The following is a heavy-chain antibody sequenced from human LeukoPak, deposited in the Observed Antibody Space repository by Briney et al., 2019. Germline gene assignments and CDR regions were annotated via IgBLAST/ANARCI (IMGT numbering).Heavy chain of an antibody. J-gene: IGHJ4*02. CDR3: AKGGVVVPAANFDY. D-gene: IGHD2-2*01. V-gene: IGHV3-23*01. CDR1: GFTFSSYA. CDR2: ISGSGGST. Sequence: PGGSLRLSCAASGFTFSSYAMSWVRQAPGKGLEWVSAISGSGGSTYYGDSVKGRFTISRDNSKNTLYLQMNSLGAEDTAVYYCAKGGVVVPAANFDYWGQGTLVTVSS.